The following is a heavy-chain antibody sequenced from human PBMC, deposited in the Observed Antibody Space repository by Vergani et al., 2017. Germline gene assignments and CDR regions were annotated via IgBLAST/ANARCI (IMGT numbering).Heavy chain of an antibody. D-gene: IGHD6-13*01. CDR1: GYTFTSYD. Sequence: QVQLVQSGAEVKKPGASVKVSCKASGYTFTSYDINWVRQATGQGLEWMGWMNPNSGNTGYAQKFQGRVTMTRNTSISTAYMELGSLRSEDTAVYYCARGFITDSSSWYHVWRKTNYYYYMDVWGKGTTVTVSS. J-gene: IGHJ6*03. V-gene: IGHV1-8*01. CDR2: MNPNSGNT. CDR3: ARGFITDSSSWYHVWRKTNYYYYMDV.